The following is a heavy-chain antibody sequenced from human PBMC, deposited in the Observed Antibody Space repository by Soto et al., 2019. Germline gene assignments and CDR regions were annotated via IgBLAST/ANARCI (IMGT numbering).Heavy chain of an antibody. CDR3: ARGNDILTGPDQP. CDR1: GGTFSSYA. D-gene: IGHD3-9*01. J-gene: IGHJ5*02. Sequence: GASVKVSCKASGGTFSSYAISWVRQAPGQGLEWMGGIIPIFGTANYAQKFQGRVTITADKSTSTAYMELSSLRSEDTAVYYCARGNDILTGPDQPWGQGTQATVSS. CDR2: IIPIFGTA. V-gene: IGHV1-69*06.